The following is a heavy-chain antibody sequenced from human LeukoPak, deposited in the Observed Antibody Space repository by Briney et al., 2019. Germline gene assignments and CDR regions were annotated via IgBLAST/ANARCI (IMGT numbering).Heavy chain of an antibody. V-gene: IGHV4-61*02. Sequence: TSETLSLTCSVSGGSINSRSYSWTWIRQPAGKGLEWIGRIYTSGSTNYNPSLKSRVTISVDTSKNQFSLKLSSVTAADTAVYYCARDLLDIAVAGMDAFDIWGQGTMVTVSS. CDR3: ARDLLDIAVAGMDAFDI. J-gene: IGHJ3*02. CDR2: IYTSGST. D-gene: IGHD6-19*01. CDR1: GGSINSRSYS.